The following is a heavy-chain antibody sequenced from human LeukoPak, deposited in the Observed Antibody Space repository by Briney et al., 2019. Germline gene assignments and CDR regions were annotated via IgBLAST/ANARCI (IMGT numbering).Heavy chain of an antibody. CDR2: IKSKTDGGTT. CDR3: TTEIAAAGTFHFDY. CDR1: GFTFSNAW. Sequence: PGGSLRLSCAASGFTFSNAWMSWVRQAPGKGLESVGRIKSKTDGGTTDYAAPVKGRFTISRDDSKNTLYLQMNSLKTEDTAVYYCTTEIAAAGTFHFDYWGQGTLVTVSS. J-gene: IGHJ4*02. V-gene: IGHV3-15*01. D-gene: IGHD6-13*01.